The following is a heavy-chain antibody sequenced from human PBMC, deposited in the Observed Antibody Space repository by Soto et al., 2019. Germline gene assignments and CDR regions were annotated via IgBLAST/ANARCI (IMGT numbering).Heavy chain of an antibody. CDR2: IKHSGST. Sequence: QVQLQQWGAGLLKPSETLSLTCAVYGGSFSGYYWSWIRQPPGKGLEWIGEIKHSGSTNYNPSLKSRVTISVDASKNQFSLDLSSVTAADKAVYYCARGQIAGYCSGGSCYSSGLGAFDIWGQGTMVTVSS. J-gene: IGHJ3*02. CDR1: GGSFSGYY. CDR3: ARGQIAGYCSGGSCYSSGLGAFDI. V-gene: IGHV4-34*01. D-gene: IGHD2-15*01.